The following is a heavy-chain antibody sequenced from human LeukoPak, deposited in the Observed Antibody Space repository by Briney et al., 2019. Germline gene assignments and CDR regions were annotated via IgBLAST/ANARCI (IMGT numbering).Heavy chain of an antibody. J-gene: IGHJ5*02. V-gene: IGHV1-2*02. Sequence: ASVKVSCKASGYTFTGYYMHWVRQAPGQGLEWMGWINPNGGGTNYAQKFQGRVTMTRDTSISTAYMELSRLRSDDTAVYYCARDYGDYSNWFDPWGQGTLVTVSS. CDR2: INPNGGGT. CDR1: GYTFTGYY. D-gene: IGHD4-17*01. CDR3: ARDYGDYSNWFDP.